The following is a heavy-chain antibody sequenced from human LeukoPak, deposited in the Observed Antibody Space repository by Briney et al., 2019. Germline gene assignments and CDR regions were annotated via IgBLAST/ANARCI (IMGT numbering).Heavy chain of an antibody. Sequence: GGSLRLSCAASGFTSSRYAMHWVRQAPGKGLEWVAVVSYDGSNKYYADSVKGRFTISRDNSKNTLYLQMNSLRAEDTALYYCATTQSSLYYYYYYMDVWGKGTTVTVSS. D-gene: IGHD2/OR15-2a*01. J-gene: IGHJ6*03. CDR1: GFTSSRYA. CDR2: VSYDGSNK. V-gene: IGHV3-30-3*01. CDR3: ATTQSSLYYYYYYMDV.